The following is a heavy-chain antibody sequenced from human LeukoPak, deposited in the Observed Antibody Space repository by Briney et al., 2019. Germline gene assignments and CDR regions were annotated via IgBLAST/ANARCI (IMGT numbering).Heavy chain of an antibody. CDR1: GFTVSNKY. J-gene: IGHJ4*02. Sequence: GGSLRLSCAASGFTVSNKYMSWVRQAPGKGLEWVSVIYSGDSTNYADSVKGRFTISRDNSKNTLYLQMNSLRAEDTAVYYCARAAGYCSDGTCYPHRFDYWGQGTLVTVSS. V-gene: IGHV3-53*01. D-gene: IGHD2-15*01. CDR2: IYSGDST. CDR3: ARAAGYCSDGTCYPHRFDY.